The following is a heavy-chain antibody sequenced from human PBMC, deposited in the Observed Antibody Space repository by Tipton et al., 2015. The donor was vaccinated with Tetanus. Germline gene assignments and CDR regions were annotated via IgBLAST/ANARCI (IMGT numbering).Heavy chain of an antibody. CDR2: IYSSGST. V-gene: IGHV4-4*07. J-gene: IGHJ6*02. CDR3: ARHGGRLAYYYYGMDV. Sequence: TLSLTCTVSGGSISSYYWSWIRQPAGKGLEWIGRIYSSGSTHYNPSLKSRVTMSLDTSKNQFSLKLNSVTAADTAVYYCARHGGRLAYYYYGMDVWGQGTTVTVSS. CDR1: GGSISSYY. D-gene: IGHD3-16*01.